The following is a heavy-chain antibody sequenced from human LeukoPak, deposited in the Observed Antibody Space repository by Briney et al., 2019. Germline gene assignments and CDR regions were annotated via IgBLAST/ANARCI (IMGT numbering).Heavy chain of an antibody. J-gene: IGHJ6*03. CDR2: ISAADSNT. V-gene: IGHV3-23*01. Sequence: PGGSLRLSCAASGYTFKNYAMNWLRQAPGKGLEWVSDISAADSNTYYADSVKGRFTISRDNSKNTVYLQMNSLRAEDTAVYYCAKVGDNYYYYMDVWGKGTTVCVSS. D-gene: IGHD2-21*02. CDR1: GYTFKNYA. CDR3: AKVGDNYYYYMDV.